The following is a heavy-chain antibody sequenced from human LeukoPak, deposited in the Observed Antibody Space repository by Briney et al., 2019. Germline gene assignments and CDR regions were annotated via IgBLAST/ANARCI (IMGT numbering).Heavy chain of an antibody. J-gene: IGHJ3*02. D-gene: IGHD6-13*01. CDR2: ISERGGST. CDR3: AREGIAAAVNAFDI. CDR1: GISLSNYA. Sequence: GGSLRLSCVVSGISLSNYAMTWVRQAPGKGLEWVSYISERGGSTTYADSVKGRFTISRDNAKNTLYLQMNSLRAEDTAVYYCAREGIAAAVNAFDIWGQGSMVTVSS. V-gene: IGHV3-23*01.